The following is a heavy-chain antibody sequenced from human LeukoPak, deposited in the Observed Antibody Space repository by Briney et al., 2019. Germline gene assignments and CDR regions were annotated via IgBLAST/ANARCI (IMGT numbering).Heavy chain of an antibody. Sequence: GGTLRLSCAVSGVTLTIYGVYSGGQAPGPGLGRVAFIRYDGSNKDYEDSVKGRFTISRENSKNTLYLQMNSPVTEAAAADYYATGEAGYSSSDYGAFDFWCQGTLVTVSS. D-gene: IGHD3-22*01. CDR1: GVTLTIYG. J-gene: IGHJ4*02. CDR3: ATGEAGYSSSDYGAFDF. CDR2: IRYDGSNK. V-gene: IGHV3-30*02.